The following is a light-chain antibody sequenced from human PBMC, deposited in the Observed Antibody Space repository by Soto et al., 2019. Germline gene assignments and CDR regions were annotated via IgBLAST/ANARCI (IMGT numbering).Light chain of an antibody. J-gene: IGLJ2*01. CDR1: SSDDGGYHY. CDR3: SSYTSSSTIV. V-gene: IGLV2-14*01. Sequence: QSALTQPASVSGSPGQSITISCTGTSSDDGGYHYVSWYQQHPSKAPKLMIYDVSNRPSGVSNRFSGSKSGNTSSLTISGLQDEDEADYYCSSYTSSSTIVFGGGTKLTVL. CDR2: DVS.